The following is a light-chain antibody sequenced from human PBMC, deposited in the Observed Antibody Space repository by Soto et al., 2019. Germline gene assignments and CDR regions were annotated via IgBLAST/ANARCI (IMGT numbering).Light chain of an antibody. J-gene: IGLJ1*01. Sequence: QSVLTQPPSVSGAPGQRVTISCTGSTSNIGTDYDVHWYRQLPGTAPKLLIYGSSDRPSGVPDRFSGSKSGTSASLAITGLQAEDEADYYCQSYDSSLINYVFGTGTKVTVL. V-gene: IGLV1-40*01. CDR3: QSYDSSLINYV. CDR2: GSS. CDR1: TSNIGTDYD.